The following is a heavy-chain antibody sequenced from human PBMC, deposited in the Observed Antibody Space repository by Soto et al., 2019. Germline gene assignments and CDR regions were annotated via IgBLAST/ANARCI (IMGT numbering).Heavy chain of an antibody. CDR2: ISRSGDNT. CDR1: GFTFSDYG. J-gene: IGHJ4*02. CDR3: AKGRVLVSPAY. V-gene: IGHV3-23*01. D-gene: IGHD2-8*02. Sequence: EVQLLESGGGLVQPGGSLRLSCAASGFTFSDYGMTWVRQAPGKGLEWVSGISRSGDNTYYVDAVKGRFTVSRDDSKNTVYLQMNSLRVEDTAIYYCAKGRVLVSPAYWGQGTLVTASS.